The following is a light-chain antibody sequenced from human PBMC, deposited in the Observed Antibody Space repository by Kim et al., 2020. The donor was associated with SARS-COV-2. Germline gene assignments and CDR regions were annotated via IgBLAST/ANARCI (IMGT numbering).Light chain of an antibody. V-gene: IGLV6-57*03. CDR2: EDD. J-gene: IGLJ2*01. CDR3: PSYATNLQEVP. Sequence: VAISSTRRSGSIARHYLPWYRPRPGSAPPTVFFEDDQPPAGVPARFSCSIDSSSNSASLPTSALKTEDEADYSCPSYATNLQEVPFGGGPQLTVL. CDR1: SGSIARHY.